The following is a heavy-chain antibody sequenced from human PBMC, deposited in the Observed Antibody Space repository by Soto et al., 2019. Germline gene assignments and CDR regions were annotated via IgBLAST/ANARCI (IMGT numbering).Heavy chain of an antibody. CDR2: MSYDGSSY. CDR3: AREVGAMAAAGVGGY. Sequence: QEQLVESGGGVVQPGRSLRLSCAASGFTFSKYAMHWVRQAPGKGLEWVAIMSYDGSSYFYADSVKGRFTISRDDSKSTLYLQMNSLRAEDTAMYYCAREVGAMAAAGVGGYWGQGTLVTVSS. J-gene: IGHJ4*02. CDR1: GFTFSKYA. D-gene: IGHD6-25*01. V-gene: IGHV3-30-3*01.